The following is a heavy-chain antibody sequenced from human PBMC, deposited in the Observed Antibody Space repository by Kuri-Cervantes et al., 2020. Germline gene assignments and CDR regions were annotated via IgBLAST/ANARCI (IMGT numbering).Heavy chain of an antibody. CDR3: LVSVN. CDR2: IKQDGSDK. V-gene: IGHV3-7*01. CDR1: GFTFSSNW. Sequence: GESLKISCAASGFTFSSNWMSWVRQASGKGLEWVAGIKQDGSDKYYVDSVKGRLTISRDNAKNSLYLQMNSLRAEDTAVYYCLVSVNWGQGTLVTVSS. D-gene: IGHD4-17*01. J-gene: IGHJ4*02.